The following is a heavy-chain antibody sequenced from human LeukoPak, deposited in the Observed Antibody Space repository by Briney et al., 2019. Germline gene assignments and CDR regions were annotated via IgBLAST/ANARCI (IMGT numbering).Heavy chain of an antibody. CDR1: GSSISSYY. V-gene: IGHV4-4*07. J-gene: IGHJ5*02. CDR3: ARETTADNWFDP. D-gene: IGHD1-14*01. Sequence: SETLSLTCTVSGSSISSYYWSWIRQPAGKGLEWIGRMHTSGRTNYNPSLKSRVTMSGDTSKNQVSLKLSSVTAADTAVYYCARETTADNWFDPWGQGTLVTVSS. CDR2: MHTSGRT.